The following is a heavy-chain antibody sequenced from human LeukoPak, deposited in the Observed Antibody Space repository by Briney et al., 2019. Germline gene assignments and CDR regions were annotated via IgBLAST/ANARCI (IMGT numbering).Heavy chain of an antibody. CDR2: ISYDGSNK. J-gene: IGHJ4*02. D-gene: IGHD6-19*01. Sequence: GRSLRLSCAASGFTFSSYAMHWVRQAPGKGLEWVAVISYDGSNKYYADSVKGRFTISRDNSKNTLYLQMNSLRAEDTAVYYCARDRSVAGTILDYWGQGTLVTVSS. CDR3: ARDRSVAGTILDY. V-gene: IGHV3-30-3*01. CDR1: GFTFSSYA.